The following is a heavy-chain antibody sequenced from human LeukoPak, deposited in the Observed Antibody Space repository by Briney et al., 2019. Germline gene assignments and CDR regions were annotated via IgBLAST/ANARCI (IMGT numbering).Heavy chain of an antibody. CDR3: TRSGAGGAFDI. CDR1: GFILSREW. Sequence: GGSLRLSCAASGFILSREWMHWVRQAPGKGLVWVSRLYSDGGRTNYADSVDGRFTISSDNAKNTLYLDLSSLRAEDMAVYYCTRSGAGGAFDIWGQGTMVGVSS. V-gene: IGHV3-74*01. J-gene: IGHJ3*02. D-gene: IGHD3-10*01. CDR2: LYSDGGRT.